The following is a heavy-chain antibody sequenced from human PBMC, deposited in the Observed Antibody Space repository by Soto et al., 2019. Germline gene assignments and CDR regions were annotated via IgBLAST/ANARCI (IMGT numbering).Heavy chain of an antibody. CDR1: GGSFSGYY. V-gene: IGHV4-34*01. CDR2: INHSGST. CDR3: ARDSGYSYGSDYGMDV. Sequence: SETLSLTCAAYGGSFSGYYWSWIRQPPGKGLEWIGEINHSGSTNYNPSLKSRVTISVDTSKNQFSLKLSSVTAADTAVYYCARDSGYSYGSDYGMDVWGQGTTVTVSS. D-gene: IGHD5-18*01. J-gene: IGHJ6*02.